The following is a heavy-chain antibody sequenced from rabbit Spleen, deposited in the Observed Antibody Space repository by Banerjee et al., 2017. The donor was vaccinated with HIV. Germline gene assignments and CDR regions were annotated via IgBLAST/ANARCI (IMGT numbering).Heavy chain of an antibody. CDR1: GFSFSNNI. CDR3: ARDLANVIGWNFGL. V-gene: IGHV1S45*01. Sequence: QEQLVESGGGLVQPEGSLTLTCTASGFSFSNNIITWVRQAPGKGLEWIGGINSGSSGSTYYASWAKGRFTISKTSSTTVTLQMTSLTAADTATYFCARDLANVIGWNFGLWGQGTLVTVS. J-gene: IGHJ4*01. D-gene: IGHD1-1*01. CDR2: INSGSSGST.